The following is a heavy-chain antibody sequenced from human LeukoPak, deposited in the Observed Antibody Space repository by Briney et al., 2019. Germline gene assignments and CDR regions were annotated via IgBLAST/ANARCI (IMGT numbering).Heavy chain of an antibody. CDR3: ARDRVVVTAITYYYGMDV. V-gene: IGHV1-18*01. Sequence: ASVKVSCKASGYTFTSYGISWVRQAPGQGLEWMGRISAYNGNTNYAQKLQGRVTMTTDTSTSTAYMELRSLRSDDTAVYYCARDRVVVTAITYYYGMDVWGQGTTVTVSS. J-gene: IGHJ6*02. CDR1: GYTFTSYG. CDR2: ISAYNGNT. D-gene: IGHD2-21*02.